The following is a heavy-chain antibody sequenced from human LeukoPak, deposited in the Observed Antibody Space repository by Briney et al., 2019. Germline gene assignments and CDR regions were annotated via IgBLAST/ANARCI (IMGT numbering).Heavy chain of an antibody. V-gene: IGHV1-2*02. CDR3: ARGDSIYYDNSGYGAFEY. CDR2: INPNSGGT. J-gene: IGHJ4*02. CDR1: GYIFSGYY. Sequence: ASVKVSCKTSGYIFSGYYMHWVRQAPGQGLEWMGWINPNSGGTNYAQRFQGRVTMTRDTSIRTAYMDLSRLRSDDTAAYYCARGDSIYYDNSGYGAFEYWGQETLVTVSS. D-gene: IGHD3-22*01.